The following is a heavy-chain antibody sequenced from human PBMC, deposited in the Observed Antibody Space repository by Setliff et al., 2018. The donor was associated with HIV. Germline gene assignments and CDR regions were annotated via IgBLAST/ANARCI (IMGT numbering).Heavy chain of an antibody. CDR3: ARDSESYRSGWYLGAHWFDP. CDR2: INGGIDRP. Sequence: ASVKVSCKTSGYSFTNYAIHWVRQAPGQGLEWMGWINGGIDRPEYSEKFQGRVTITRDPSASTDYMELSSLASEDTAVYYCARDSESYRSGWYLGAHWFDPWGQGTLVTVS. J-gene: IGHJ5*02. V-gene: IGHV1-3*01. D-gene: IGHD6-19*01. CDR1: GYSFTNYA.